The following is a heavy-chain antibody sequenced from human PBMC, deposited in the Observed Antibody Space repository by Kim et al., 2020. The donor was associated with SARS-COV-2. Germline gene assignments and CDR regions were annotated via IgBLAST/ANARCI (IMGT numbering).Heavy chain of an antibody. D-gene: IGHD6-19*01. CDR3: ARLYSSGWLVDC. Sequence: SETLSLTCTISGGSITSTTYYWAWIRQPPGKRLEWIGRIYYNGNTYYNPSLKSRLTISVDTSKNQFSLKLGSVTAADTAIYYCARLYSSGWLVDCWGQGTLVTVSS. CDR1: GGSITSTTYY. CDR2: IYYNGNT. V-gene: IGHV4-39*01. J-gene: IGHJ4*02.